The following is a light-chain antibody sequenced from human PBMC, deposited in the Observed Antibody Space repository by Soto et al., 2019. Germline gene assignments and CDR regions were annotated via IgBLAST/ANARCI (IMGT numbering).Light chain of an antibody. V-gene: IGLV8-61*01. J-gene: IGLJ3*02. Sequence: QTVVTQEPSCSVSPGRTVILTCVLSSGSVSTSYSPSWYQQTPGQAPRTLIYRTNTRSSGVPDRFSGSILGNKAALTITGAQADDESDYYCVLYMGGGVSLFGGGTKLTVL. CDR1: SGSVSTSYS. CDR3: VLYMGGGVSL. CDR2: RTN.